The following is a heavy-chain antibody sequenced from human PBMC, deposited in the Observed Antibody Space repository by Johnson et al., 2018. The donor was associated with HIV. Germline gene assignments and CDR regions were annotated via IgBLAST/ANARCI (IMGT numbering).Heavy chain of an antibody. CDR2: IKSKTDGGTT. CDR1: GFTVSSNY. Sequence: SPRLSCAASGFTVSSNYMSWVRQAPGKGLEWVGRIKSKTDGGTTDYAAPVKGRFTISRDDSKNTLYLQMNSLKPEDTAVYYCTSYSSGWPGGAFDIWGHGTMVTVSS. D-gene: IGHD6-19*01. J-gene: IGHJ3*02. CDR3: TSYSSGWPGGAFDI. V-gene: IGHV3-15*01.